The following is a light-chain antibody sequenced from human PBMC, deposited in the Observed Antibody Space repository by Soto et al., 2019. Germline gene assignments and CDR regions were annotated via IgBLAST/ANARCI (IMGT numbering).Light chain of an antibody. CDR3: QQYNNWPPLT. CDR1: QSVRSN. V-gene: IGKV3-15*01. CDR2: GTF. Sequence: EIVMTQSPATLSVSPGERATLSCRASQSVRSNLAWYQQKPGQAPRLLIYGTFTRATGIPARFSGSGSGTEFTLTISSLQPEDFAVYYCQQYNNWPPLTFGGGTEVEIK. J-gene: IGKJ4*01.